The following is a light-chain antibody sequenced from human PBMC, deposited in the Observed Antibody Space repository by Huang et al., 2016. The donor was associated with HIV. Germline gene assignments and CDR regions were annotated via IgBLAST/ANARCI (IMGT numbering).Light chain of an antibody. J-gene: IGKJ2*01. CDR2: GAS. CDR1: QSVSSN. V-gene: IGKV3-15*01. CDR3: QQYNNWPHT. Sequence: EIVMTQSPATLSVSPGERATLSCRASQSVSSNLAWYQQKPGRAPRLLIYGASTRATGIPARFSGTGSGTEFTLTISSLQSEDFAVYNCQQYNNWPHTFGQGTKLEIK.